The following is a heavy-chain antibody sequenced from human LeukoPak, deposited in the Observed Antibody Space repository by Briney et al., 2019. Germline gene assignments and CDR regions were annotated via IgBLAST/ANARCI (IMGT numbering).Heavy chain of an antibody. D-gene: IGHD1-1*01. CDR3: AKPSSGLNWNDGLSVYFDY. V-gene: IGHV1-18*01. Sequence: ASVKVSCKASGYTFISYGISWVRQAPGQGLEWMGWISAYNGNTNYAQKLQGRVTMTTETSTSTAYMEVRSLRSDDTAVYYCAKPSSGLNWNDGLSVYFDYWGQGTLVTVSS. CDR2: ISAYNGNT. CDR1: GYTFISYG. J-gene: IGHJ4*02.